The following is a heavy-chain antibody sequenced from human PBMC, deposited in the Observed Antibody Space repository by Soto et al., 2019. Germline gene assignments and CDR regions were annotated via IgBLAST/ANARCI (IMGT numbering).Heavy chain of an antibody. CDR1: GFTFSSYA. CDR2: ISGSGGST. J-gene: IGHJ4*02. Sequence: GGSLRLSCAASGFTFSSYAMSWVRQAPGKGLEWVSAISGSGGSTYYADSVKGRFTISRDNSKNTLYLQMNSLRAEDTAVYYCAKAEGQYSGYDYFDYWGQGTLVTVSS. V-gene: IGHV3-23*01. D-gene: IGHD5-12*01. CDR3: AKAEGQYSGYDYFDY.